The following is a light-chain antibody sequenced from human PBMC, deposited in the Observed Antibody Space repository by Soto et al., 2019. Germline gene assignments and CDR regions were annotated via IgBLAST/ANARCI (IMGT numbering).Light chain of an antibody. Sequence: DIQMTQSPSSVSASVGDRVTITCRASQSISTWLAWYQQKPGNAPKLLIYAASSLQIGVTSRFSGSGSRTDFTLTVSSLQPEDFATYYCQQANSFPLTFGGGTKVEIK. CDR2: AAS. CDR3: QQANSFPLT. V-gene: IGKV1-12*01. J-gene: IGKJ4*01. CDR1: QSISTW.